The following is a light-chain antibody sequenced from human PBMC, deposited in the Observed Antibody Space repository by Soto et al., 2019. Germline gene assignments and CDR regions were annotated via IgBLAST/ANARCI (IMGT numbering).Light chain of an antibody. Sequence: NGLTQSPGTLSLSPGERATLSCRASQTVSGSYVAWYQQKPGQTPRLLIYGASSRATGIPDRFSGSGSGTDFTLTISRLEPEDFATYYCQQRNSYPRTFGQGTKVEIK. V-gene: IGKV3-20*01. CDR1: QTVSGSY. J-gene: IGKJ2*01. CDR2: GAS. CDR3: QQRNSYPRT.